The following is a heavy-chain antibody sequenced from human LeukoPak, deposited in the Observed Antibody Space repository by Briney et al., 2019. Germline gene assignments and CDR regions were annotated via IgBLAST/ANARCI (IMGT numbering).Heavy chain of an antibody. J-gene: IGHJ6*03. V-gene: IGHV1-46*01. D-gene: IGHD3-16*01. CDR3: AREQRGGLCGSLGGLFASYHTYYYMDV. CDR1: GHTFTKYY. Sequence: ASVTVSCKASGHTFTKYYIHWVRQAPGQGLEWMGMINPSDGATTYAQRFQGRVTLTRDTPTTTVYMDLRSLRSADTAVYFCAREQRGGLCGSLGGLFASYHTYYYMDVWGRGTTVTVSS. CDR2: INPSDGAT.